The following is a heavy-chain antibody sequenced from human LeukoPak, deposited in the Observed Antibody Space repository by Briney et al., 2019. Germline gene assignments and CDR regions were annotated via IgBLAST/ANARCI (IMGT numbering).Heavy chain of an antibody. CDR2: INPNSGGT. V-gene: IGHV1-2*04. CDR3: ARGEGYGGIYGMDV. J-gene: IGHJ6*02. D-gene: IGHD4-23*01. Sequence: ASVKVSCKASGYTFTGYYMHWVRQAPGQGLEWMGWINPNSGGTNYAQKFQGWVTMTRDSSISTAYMELSRLRSDDTAVYYCARGEGYGGIYGMDVWGQGTTVTVSS. CDR1: GYTFTGYY.